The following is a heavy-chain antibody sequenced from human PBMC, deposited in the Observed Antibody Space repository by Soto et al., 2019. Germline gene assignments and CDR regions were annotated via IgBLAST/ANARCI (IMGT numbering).Heavy chain of an antibody. Sequence: KPSETLSLTCAVSGGSISSGGYSWSWIRQPPGKGLEWIGYIYHSGSTYYNPSLKSRVTISVDRSKNQFSLKLSSVTAADTAVYYCARAGEYDSSGYFDYWGQGTLVTVSS. J-gene: IGHJ4*02. V-gene: IGHV4-30-2*01. CDR1: GGSISSGGYS. D-gene: IGHD3-22*01. CDR2: IYHSGST. CDR3: ARAGEYDSSGYFDY.